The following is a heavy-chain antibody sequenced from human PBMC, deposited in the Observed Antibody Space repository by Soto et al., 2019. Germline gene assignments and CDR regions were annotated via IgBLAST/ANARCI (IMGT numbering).Heavy chain of an antibody. CDR2: IYYSGST. J-gene: IGHJ6*02. V-gene: IGHV4-39*01. D-gene: IGHD2-15*01. Sequence: QLQLQESGPGLVKPSETLSLTCTVSGGSISSSSYYWGWIRQPPGKGLEWIGSIYYSGSTYYNPSLKSRVTISVDTSKHQFSLKLGSVTAADTAVYYCARQDTDARYCSGGSCYGMDVWGQGTTVTVSS. CDR1: GGSISSSSYY. CDR3: ARQDTDARYCSGGSCYGMDV.